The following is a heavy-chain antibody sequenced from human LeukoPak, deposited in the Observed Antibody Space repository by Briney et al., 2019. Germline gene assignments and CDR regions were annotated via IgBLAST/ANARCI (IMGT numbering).Heavy chain of an antibody. V-gene: IGHV5-51*01. CDR3: AIPPGSNYAWAFDS. CDR2: IYPGDSDT. D-gene: IGHD4-11*01. J-gene: IGHJ3*02. CDR1: GSSFTSYW. Sequence: GESLKISCKGSGSSFTSYWIGWVRQMPGKGLEWMGIIYPGDSDTSYSPSFQGQVTISDDTSISTAYLQWSSLKAADTAMYYCAIPPGSNYAWAFDSWSQGTMVTVSS.